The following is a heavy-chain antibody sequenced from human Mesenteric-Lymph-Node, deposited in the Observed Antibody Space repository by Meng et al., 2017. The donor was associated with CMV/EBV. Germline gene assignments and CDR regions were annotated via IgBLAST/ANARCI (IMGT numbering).Heavy chain of an antibody. CDR2: IYSGGST. D-gene: IGHD5-18*01. CDR1: GLTVSSNY. CDR3: ARVLDTAMDHYFDY. V-gene: IGHV3-66*02. Sequence: GESLKISCAASGLTVSSNYMSWVRQAPGKGLEWVSLIYSGGSTYYADSVKGRFTISRDNSKNTLYLQMNSLRTKDTAVYYCARVLDTAMDHYFDYWGQGTLVTVSS. J-gene: IGHJ4*02.